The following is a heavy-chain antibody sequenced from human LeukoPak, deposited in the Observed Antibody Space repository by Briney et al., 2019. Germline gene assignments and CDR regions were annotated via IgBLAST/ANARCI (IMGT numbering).Heavy chain of an antibody. D-gene: IGHD3-10*01. V-gene: IGHV3-7*01. CDR2: IKQDGSEK. J-gene: IGHJ4*02. CDR3: ARAGSD. Sequence: PGGSLRLSCAASGFTFSSYAMSWVRQAPGKGLEWVANIKQDGSEKYYVDSVKGRFTISRDNAKNSLYLQMNSLRAEDTAVYYCARAGSDWGQGTLVTVSS. CDR1: GFTFSSYA.